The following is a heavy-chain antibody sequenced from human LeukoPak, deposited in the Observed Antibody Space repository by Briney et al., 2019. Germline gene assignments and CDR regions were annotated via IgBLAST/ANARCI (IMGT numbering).Heavy chain of an antibody. D-gene: IGHD3-22*01. J-gene: IGHJ4*02. CDR1: GGSISSYY. CDR3: ARGYYYDSSGYYSTRRPGPLSFDY. CDR2: IHYSGST. V-gene: IGHV4-59*01. Sequence: PSEALSLTCTVSGGSISSYYWSWIRQPPGKGLEWIGYIHYSGSTNYNPSLKSRVTMSVDTSKNQFSLKLSSVTAADTAVYYCARGYYYDSSGYYSTRRPGPLSFDYWGQGTLVTVSS.